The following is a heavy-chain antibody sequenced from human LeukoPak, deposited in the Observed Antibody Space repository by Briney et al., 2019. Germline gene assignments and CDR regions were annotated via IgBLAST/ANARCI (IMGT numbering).Heavy chain of an antibody. J-gene: IGHJ4*02. CDR1: GYTFTGYY. D-gene: IGHD3-3*01. V-gene: IGHV1-2*02. CDR3: VRDPITIFGVVIARFDY. Sequence: VASVKVSCKASGYTFTGYYMHWVRQAPGQGLEWMGWINPNSGGTNYAQKFQGRVTMTRDTSISTAYMELSRLRSDDTAVYYCVRDPITIFGVVIARFDYWGQGTLVTVSS. CDR2: INPNSGGT.